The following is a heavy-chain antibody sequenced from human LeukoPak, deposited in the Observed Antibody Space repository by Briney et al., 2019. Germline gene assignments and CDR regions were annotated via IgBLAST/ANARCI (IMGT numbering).Heavy chain of an antibody. Sequence: GRSLRLSCAASGFTFSSYAMHWVRQAPGKGLEWVAVISYDGSNKYYADSVKGRFTISRDNSQNTVYLQMSSLRAEDTAVYYCAKTTTGYSSGRYPGWPADYWGQGSLVTVSS. CDR3: AKTTTGYSSGRYPGWPADY. J-gene: IGHJ4*02. CDR1: GFTFSSYA. CDR2: ISYDGSNK. D-gene: IGHD6-19*01. V-gene: IGHV3-30*04.